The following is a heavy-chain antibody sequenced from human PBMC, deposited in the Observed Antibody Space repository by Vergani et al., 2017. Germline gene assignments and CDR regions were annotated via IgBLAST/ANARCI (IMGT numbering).Heavy chain of an antibody. CDR2: IYYSGST. J-gene: IGHJ6*02. V-gene: IGHV4-39*01. D-gene: IGHD3-22*01. CDR3: ARQDYYDXSGYPYYYYYGMDV. CDR1: GGSISSSSYY. Sequence: QLQLQESGPGLVKPSETLSLTCTVSGGSISSSSYYWGWIRQPPGKGLEWIGSIYYSGSTYYNPSLKSRVTISVDTSKNQFSLKLSSVTAADTAVYYCARQDYYDXSGYPYYYYYGMDVWGQGTTVTVSS.